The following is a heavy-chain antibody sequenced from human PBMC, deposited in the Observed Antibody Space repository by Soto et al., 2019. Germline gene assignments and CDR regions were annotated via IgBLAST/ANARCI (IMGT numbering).Heavy chain of an antibody. V-gene: IGHV4-34*01. D-gene: IGHD1-26*01. CDR1: GGSFSGYY. CDR2: INHSGST. CDR3: GRGFSGSYDY. Sequence: KTSETLSLTCTVYGGSFSGYYWSWIRQPPGKGLEWIGEINHSGSTNYNPSLKSRVTISVDTSKNQFSLKLSSVTAADTAVYYCGRGFSGSYDYWGQGTLVTVSS. J-gene: IGHJ4*02.